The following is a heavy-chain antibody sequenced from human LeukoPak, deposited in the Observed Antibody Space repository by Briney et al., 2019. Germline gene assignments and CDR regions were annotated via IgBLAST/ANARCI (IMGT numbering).Heavy chain of an antibody. D-gene: IGHD3-3*01. CDR3: ASCGDFWIGYYDY. CDR1: GFTFSSYA. J-gene: IGHJ4*02. V-gene: IGHV3-23*01. Sequence: GGSLRLSCAASGFTFSSYAMSWVRQAPGKGLEWVSGISGSGGSTYYADSVKGRFTISRDNSKNTLYLQMNSLIAEDTAVYYCASCGDFWIGYYDYWGQGTLGTVTS. CDR2: ISGSGGST.